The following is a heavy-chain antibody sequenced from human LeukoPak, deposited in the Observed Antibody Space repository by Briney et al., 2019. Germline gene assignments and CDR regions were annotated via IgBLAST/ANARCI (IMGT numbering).Heavy chain of an antibody. V-gene: IGHV3-74*01. Sequence: GGSLRLSCAASGFSFSSYWMNCVRQAPGKGLVWVSRIASDGSSTAYADSVKGRFTISRDNAKNTLYLQMNSLRVEDTAVYYCARGRPHGSDYWGQGTLVTVSS. CDR1: GFSFSSYW. CDR2: IASDGSST. J-gene: IGHJ4*02. CDR3: ARGRPHGSDY. D-gene: IGHD2-15*01.